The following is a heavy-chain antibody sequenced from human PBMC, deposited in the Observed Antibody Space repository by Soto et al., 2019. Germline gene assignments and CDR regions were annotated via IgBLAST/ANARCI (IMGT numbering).Heavy chain of an antibody. J-gene: IGHJ3*02. CDR2: IRGKTFAETT. CDR3: TRGGIVATIGYAFDI. Sequence: EEQLVESGGGLVEAGRSLRLSCTASTFSFGDYAMSWFRQAPGKGLEWVGLIRGKTFAETTEYAASVQGRFLISKDDSKTIAYLQMNSLNSEDTGVYFCTRGGIVATIGYAFDIWGQGTVVTVSS. CDR1: TFSFGDYA. D-gene: IGHD5-12*01. V-gene: IGHV3-49*03.